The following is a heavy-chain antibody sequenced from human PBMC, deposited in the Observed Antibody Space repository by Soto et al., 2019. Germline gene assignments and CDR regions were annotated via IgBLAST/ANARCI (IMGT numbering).Heavy chain of an antibody. Sequence: QVQLVQSGAAVKTPGASVKVSCKAPRYLFTAYFMKWVRHAPGQGLEWMGWINPKNGATHYGLSFQGRVTMTRDTSIITAYMELSSLRSDDTAAYVCASGDPGARFDPWGQGTLVIGSS. V-gene: IGHV1-2*02. CDR1: RYLFTAYF. CDR3: ASGDPGARFDP. J-gene: IGHJ5*02. CDR2: INPKNGAT.